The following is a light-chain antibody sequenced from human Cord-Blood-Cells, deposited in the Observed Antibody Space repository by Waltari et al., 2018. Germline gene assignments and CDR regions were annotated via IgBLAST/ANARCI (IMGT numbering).Light chain of an antibody. V-gene: IGLV3-10*01. Sequence: SYELTQPPSVSVSPGQTARITCSGDVLPKKYAYWYQQKSGQAPVLVIYEDSKRPSGVPERFSGSSSGTMATLTISGAQVEDEADYYCYSTDSSGNHRVFGGGTKLTVL. CDR3: YSTDSSGNHRV. CDR1: VLPKKY. CDR2: EDS. J-gene: IGLJ3*02.